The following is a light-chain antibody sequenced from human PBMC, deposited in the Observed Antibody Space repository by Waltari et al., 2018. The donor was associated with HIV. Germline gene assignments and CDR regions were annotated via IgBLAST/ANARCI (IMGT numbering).Light chain of an antibody. J-gene: IGKJ2*01. CDR1: QSLLFFSTNKNC. CDR3: QKYYDIPYT. CDR2: GAT. Sequence: DIVMTHSPDSLAVSLVERATINCKASQSLLFFSTNKNCLAWFQKKPGQPPKLLIYGATTREIGVPDRFSGSAAGTDFTLTISTLQAEDVGVYYCQKYYDIPYTFGQGTKLEIK. V-gene: IGKV4-1*01.